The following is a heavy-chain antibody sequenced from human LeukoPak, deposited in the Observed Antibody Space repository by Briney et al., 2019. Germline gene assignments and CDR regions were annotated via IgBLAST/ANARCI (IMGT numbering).Heavy chain of an antibody. V-gene: IGHV4-59*08. CDR2: IYYSGST. Sequence: SETLSLTCTVSGGSISSYYWSWIRQPPGKGLEWIGYIYYSGSTNYNPSLKSRVTISVDTSKNQFSLKLSSVTAADTAVYYCARLPARYPDAFDIWGQGTMVTVSS. CDR3: ARLPARYPDAFDI. J-gene: IGHJ3*02. CDR1: GGSISSYY. D-gene: IGHD1-26*01.